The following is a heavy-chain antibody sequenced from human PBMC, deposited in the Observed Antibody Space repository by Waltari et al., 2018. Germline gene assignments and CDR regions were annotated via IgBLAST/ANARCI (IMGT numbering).Heavy chain of an antibody. CDR3: ARAVLYDAFDI. CDR2: ISSSSSTI. Sequence: EVQLVESGGGLVQPWGSLSLSFAAPAFTFSRYRIPSVRQAPGKGLEWVSYISSSSSTIYYADSVKGRFTISRDNAKNSLYLQMNSLRAEDTAVYYCARAVLYDAFDIWGQGTMVTVSS. V-gene: IGHV3-48*04. J-gene: IGHJ3*02. D-gene: IGHD2-8*01. CDR1: AFTFSRYR.